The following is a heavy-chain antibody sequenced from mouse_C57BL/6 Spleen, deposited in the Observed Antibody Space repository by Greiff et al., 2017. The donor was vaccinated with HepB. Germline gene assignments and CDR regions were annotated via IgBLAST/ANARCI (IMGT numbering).Heavy chain of an antibody. D-gene: IGHD2-1*01. J-gene: IGHJ2*01. Sequence: QVHVKQPGAELVRPGSSVKLSCKASGYTFTSYWMDWVKQRPGQGLEWIGNIYPSDSETHYNQKFKDKATLTVDKSSSTAYMQLSSLTSEDSAVYYCARGYYGNLDYWGQGTTLTVSS. V-gene: IGHV1-61*01. CDR3: ARGYYGNLDY. CDR1: GYTFTSYW. CDR2: IYPSDSET.